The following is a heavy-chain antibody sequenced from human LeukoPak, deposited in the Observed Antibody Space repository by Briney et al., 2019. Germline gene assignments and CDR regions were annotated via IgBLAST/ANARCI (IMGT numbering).Heavy chain of an antibody. CDR2: ISAYNGKT. D-gene: IGHD5-12*01. Sequence: ASVKVSCKAAGYTFTNYYITWVRQAPGQGREWVGWISAYNGKTNYAQKFQGRVTMTIDTSTTTVYMDLRSLTSDDTAMYYCAKGGAMVATIYYWGQGTLVTVSS. CDR1: GYTFTNYY. J-gene: IGHJ4*02. V-gene: IGHV1-18*01. CDR3: AKGGAMVATIYY.